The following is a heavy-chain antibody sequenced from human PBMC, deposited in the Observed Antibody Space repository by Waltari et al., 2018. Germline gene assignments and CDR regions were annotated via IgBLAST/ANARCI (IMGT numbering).Heavy chain of an antibody. Sequence: QVQLVQSGAEVKKPGSSVKVSCTASGGIFSSYTLSWVRQAPGQGLEWMGRSIPNLGTANYEQKFQGRVTITADKSTSTAYMELSSLRSEDTAVYYCARGDSYGSADGFDIWGQGTMVTVSS. CDR2: SIPNLGTA. CDR3: ARGDSYGSADGFDI. V-gene: IGHV1-69*08. CDR1: GGIFSSYT. J-gene: IGHJ3*02. D-gene: IGHD5-18*01.